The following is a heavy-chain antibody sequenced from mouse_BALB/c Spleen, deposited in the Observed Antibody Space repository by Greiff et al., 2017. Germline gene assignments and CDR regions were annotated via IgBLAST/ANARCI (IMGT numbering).Heavy chain of an antibody. CDR2: IYPGDGDT. V-gene: IGHV1-82*01. CDR1: GYAFSSSW. J-gene: IGHJ2*01. CDR3: ARGIYFDD. Sequence: QVQLQQSGPELVKPGASVKISCKASGYAFSSSWMNWVKQRPGQGLEWIGRIYPGDGDTNYNGKFKGKATLTADKSSSTAYMQLSSLTSVDSAVYFCARGIYFDDWGQGTTLTVSS.